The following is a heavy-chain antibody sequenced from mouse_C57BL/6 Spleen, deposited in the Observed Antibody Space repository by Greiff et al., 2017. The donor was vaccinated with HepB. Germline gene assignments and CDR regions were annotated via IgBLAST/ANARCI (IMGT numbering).Heavy chain of an antibody. CDR2: INPGSGGT. Sequence: QVHVKQSGAELVRPGTSVKVSCKASGYAFTNYLIEWVKQRPGQGLEWIGVINPGSGGTNYNEKFKGKATLTADKSSSTAYMQLSSLTSEDSAVYFCARSGYDFPFAYWGQGTLVTVSA. D-gene: IGHD2-4*01. CDR1: GYAFTNYL. J-gene: IGHJ3*01. CDR3: ARSGYDFPFAY. V-gene: IGHV1-54*01.